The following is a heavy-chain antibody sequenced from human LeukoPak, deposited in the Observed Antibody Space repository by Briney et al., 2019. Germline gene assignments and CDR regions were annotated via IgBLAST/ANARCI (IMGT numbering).Heavy chain of an antibody. CDR1: GFTFSSYS. CDR2: ISSSSSTI. CDR3: ARDYRRTIGYCSSTSCPERGYYYYMDV. Sequence: GGSLRLSCAASGFTFSSYSMNWVRQAPGKGLEWVSYISSSSSTIYYADSVKGRFTIFRDNAKNSLYLQMNSLRAEDTAVYYCARDYRRTIGYCSSTSCPERGYYYYMDVWGKGTTVTVSS. D-gene: IGHD2-2*01. V-gene: IGHV3-48*01. J-gene: IGHJ6*03.